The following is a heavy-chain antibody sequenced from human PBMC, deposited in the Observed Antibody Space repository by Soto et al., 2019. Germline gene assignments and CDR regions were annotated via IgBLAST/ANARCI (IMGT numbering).Heavy chain of an antibody. J-gene: IGHJ4*02. V-gene: IGHV1-2*02. CDR1: GYTFTGYY. CDR3: ARALSIAAAGTPTY. D-gene: IGHD6-13*01. CDR2: INPNSGGT. Sequence: EASVKVSCKASGYTFTGYYMHWVRQAPGQGLEWMGWINPNSGGTNYAQKFQGRVTMTRDTSISTAYMELSRLRSDDTAVYYCARALSIAAAGTPTYWGQGTLVTVSS.